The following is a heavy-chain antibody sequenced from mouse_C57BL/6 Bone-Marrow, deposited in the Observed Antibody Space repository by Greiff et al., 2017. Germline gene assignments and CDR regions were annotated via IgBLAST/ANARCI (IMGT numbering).Heavy chain of an antibody. D-gene: IGHD5-1*01. CDR1: GYTFTSYW. Sequence: QVQLQQPGAELVKPGASVKMSCKASGYTFTSYWITWVKQRPGQGLEWIGDIYPGSGRTNYNQKFKGKSTLTVDKSSSTAYMQLSSLTSEDSAVYYCARESNYAMDYWGQGTSVTVSS. CDR2: IYPGSGRT. J-gene: IGHJ4*01. CDR3: ARESNYAMDY. V-gene: IGHV1-55*01.